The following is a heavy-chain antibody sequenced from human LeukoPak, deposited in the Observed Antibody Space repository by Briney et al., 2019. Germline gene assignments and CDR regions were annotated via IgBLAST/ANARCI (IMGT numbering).Heavy chain of an antibody. D-gene: IGHD6-6*01. J-gene: IGHJ4*02. CDR2: IYYSGST. CDR1: GGSISSYY. CDR3: ARSNPSFDY. Sequence: TSETLSLTCTVSGGSISSYYWSWIRQPPGKGLEWIGSIYYSGSTYYNPSLKSRVTISVDTSKNQFSLKLSSVTAADTAVYYCARSNPSFDYWGQGTLVTVSS. V-gene: IGHV4-59*05.